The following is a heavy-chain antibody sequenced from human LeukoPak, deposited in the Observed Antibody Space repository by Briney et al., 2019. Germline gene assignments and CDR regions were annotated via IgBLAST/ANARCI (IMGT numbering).Heavy chain of an antibody. CDR3: ARRGYDFWSGYGKFDY. V-gene: IGHV4-59*01. CDR2: IYYRGSI. CDR1: GGSISSYY. J-gene: IGHJ4*02. D-gene: IGHD3-3*01. Sequence: PSETLSLTCTVSGGSISSYYWSWIRQPPGKGLEWIGYIYYRGSINYNPSLKSRVTISVDTSKNQFSLKLSSVTAADTAVYYCARRGYDFWSGYGKFDYWGQGTLVTVSS.